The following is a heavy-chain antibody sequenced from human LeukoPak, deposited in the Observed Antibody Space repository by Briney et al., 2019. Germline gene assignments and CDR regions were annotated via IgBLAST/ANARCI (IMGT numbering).Heavy chain of an antibody. CDR1: GVSISSSNPY. CDR2: IYYSGST. CDR3: ARDGYYDSSGYYY. D-gene: IGHD3-22*01. J-gene: IGHJ4*02. Sequence: PSETLSLTCTVSGVSISSSNPYWGWIRQPPGKGLEWIGSIYYSGSTYYNPSLKSRVTISVDTSKNQFSLKLSSVTAADTAVYYCARDGYYDSSGYYYWGQGTLVTVSS. V-gene: IGHV4-39*07.